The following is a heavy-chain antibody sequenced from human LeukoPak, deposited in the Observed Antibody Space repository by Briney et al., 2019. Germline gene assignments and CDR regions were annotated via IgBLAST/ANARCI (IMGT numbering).Heavy chain of an antibody. CDR3: ARVGYSGWNLEY. J-gene: IGHJ4*02. CDR1: GFTFRSYW. CDR2: INQDGSVK. V-gene: IGHV3-7*01. D-gene: IGHD1-26*01. Sequence: QPGGSLRLSCAASGFTFRSYWMSWVRQAPGKGLEGVANINQDGSVKYYVDSVKGRFTISRDNAKNSLYVQMNSLRDEDTAVYYCARVGYSGWNLEYWGQGTLVTVSS.